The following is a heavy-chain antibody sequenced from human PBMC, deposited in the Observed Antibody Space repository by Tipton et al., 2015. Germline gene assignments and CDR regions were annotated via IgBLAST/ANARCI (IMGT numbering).Heavy chain of an antibody. CDR2: IYYSGDM. CDR3: ACHDYDLLTRDYQTVDH. V-gene: IGHV4-59*04. D-gene: IGHD3-9*01. J-gene: IGHJ4*02. Sequence: TLSLTCTVSGDSISRYYWNWIRQPPGKGLEWIGSIYYSGDMYYNPSLKSRVAMSVDTSNNHFSLRLTSLTASDTAVYYCACHDYDLLTRDYQTVDHWGQGTLVTVSS. CDR1: GDSISRYY.